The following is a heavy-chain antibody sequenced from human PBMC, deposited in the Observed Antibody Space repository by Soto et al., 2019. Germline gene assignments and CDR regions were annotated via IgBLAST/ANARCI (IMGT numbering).Heavy chain of an antibody. CDR2: ISYDGSNK. V-gene: IGHV3-30-3*01. D-gene: IGHD4-17*01. CDR1: GFTFSSYA. J-gene: IGHJ3*02. Sequence: QVQLVESGGGVVQPGRSLRLSCAASGFTFSSYAMHWVRQAPGKGLEWVAVISYDGSNKYYADSVKGRFTISRDNSKNTLYLQMNSLRAEDTAMYYCARERPYGEGSGAFDIWGQGTMVTVSS. CDR3: ARERPYGEGSGAFDI.